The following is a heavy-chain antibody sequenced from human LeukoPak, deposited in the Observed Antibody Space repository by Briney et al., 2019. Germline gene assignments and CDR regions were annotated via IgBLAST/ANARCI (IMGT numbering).Heavy chain of an antibody. D-gene: IGHD4-23*01. J-gene: IGHJ2*01. CDR3: ANLVVTNNWYFDL. CDR2: ISSSSSTI. Sequence: PGGSLRLSCAASGFTFSSYSMNWVRQAPGKGLEWVSYISSSSSTIYYADSVKGRFTISRDNAKNSLYLQMNSLRAEDTAVYYCANLVVTNNWYFDLWGRGTLFTVSS. CDR1: GFTFSSYS. V-gene: IGHV3-48*01.